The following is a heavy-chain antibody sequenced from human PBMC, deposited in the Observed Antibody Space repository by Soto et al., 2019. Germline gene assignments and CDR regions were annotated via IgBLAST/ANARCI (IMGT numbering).Heavy chain of an antibody. CDR3: ARHRKRETWGLYGMDV. Sequence: TLSLTCTVAGGSISSGDYYWSWIRQPPGKGLEWIGYIYYSVSTYYNPSLKSRVTISVDTSKNQFSLKLSSVTAADTAVYYCARHRKRETWGLYGMDVWGQGTTVTVSS. CDR2: IYYSVST. V-gene: IGHV4-30-4*01. D-gene: IGHD7-27*01. J-gene: IGHJ6*02. CDR1: GGSISSGDYY.